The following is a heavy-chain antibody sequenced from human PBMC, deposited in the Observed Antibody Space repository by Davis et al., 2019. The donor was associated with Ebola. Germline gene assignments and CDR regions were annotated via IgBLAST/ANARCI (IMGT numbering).Heavy chain of an antibody. Sequence: SGPTLVKPTQTLTLTCSFSGFSLSTSGVTVGWIRQSPEKALEWLALIHWDDDERYSPSLESRLTITKDTSKTQVVLTMTNMDPVDTGTYYCANRLVRNGYDPFDYWGQGILVTVSS. CDR2: IHWDDDE. D-gene: IGHD5-12*01. J-gene: IGHJ4*02. CDR1: GFSLSTSGVT. V-gene: IGHV2-5*02. CDR3: ANRLVRNGYDPFDY.